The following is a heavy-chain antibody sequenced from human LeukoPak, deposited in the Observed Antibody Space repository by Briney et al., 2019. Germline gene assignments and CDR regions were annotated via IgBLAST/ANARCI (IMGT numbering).Heavy chain of an antibody. J-gene: IGHJ4*02. CDR3: ARGVEY. CDR1: GGPISGHY. Sequence: ETLSLTWTAPGGPISGHYWSWFPQPPGKGLEWIGYFYYSGSTNYNPPLKSGVPISEDTSKNQFSLKLSSVTAADTAVDYCARGVEYWGQGTLVTVSS. V-gene: IGHV4-59*11. D-gene: IGHD2-21*01. CDR2: FYYSGST.